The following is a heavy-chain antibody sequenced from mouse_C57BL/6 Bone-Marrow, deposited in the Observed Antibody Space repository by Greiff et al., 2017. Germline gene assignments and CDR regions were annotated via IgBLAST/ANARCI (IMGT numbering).Heavy chain of an antibody. CDR1: GFSFNTYA. Sequence: EVKVVESGGGLVQPKGSLKLSCAASGFSFNTYAMNWVRQAPGKGLEWVARIRSKSNNYATYYADSVKDRFTISRDDSESMLYLQMNNLKTEDTAMYYCVRPFRTTVVAYYFDYWGQGTTLTVSS. V-gene: IGHV10-1*01. CDR3: VRPFRTTVVAYYFDY. CDR2: IRSKSNNYAT. D-gene: IGHD1-1*01. J-gene: IGHJ2*01.